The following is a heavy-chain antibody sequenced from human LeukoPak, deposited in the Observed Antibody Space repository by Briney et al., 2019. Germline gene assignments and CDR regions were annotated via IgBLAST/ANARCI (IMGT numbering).Heavy chain of an antibody. CDR2: XTGSGGNT. Sequence: GXIXXSYXMSWVRQAPGMGLEXXSVXTGSGGNTYYADSVKGRFTISKDNSKNTVYLQMSSLRVDDTAVYYCAKAASSSWPSYYYGMDVWGQGTTVTVSS. CDR1: GXIXXSYX. D-gene: IGHD6-13*01. CDR3: AKAASSSWPSYYYGMDV. V-gene: IGHV3-23*01. J-gene: IGHJ6*02.